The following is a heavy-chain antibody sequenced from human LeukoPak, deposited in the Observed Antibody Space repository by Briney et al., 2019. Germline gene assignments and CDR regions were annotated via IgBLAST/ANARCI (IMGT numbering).Heavy chain of an antibody. V-gene: IGHV3-23*01. Sequence: VQPGGSLRLSCAASGLTFSSYAMSWVRQAPGKGLEWVSAISGSGGSTYYADSVKGRFTISRDNSKNTLYLQMNSLRAEDTAVYYCARDWSGSRSDYYPLGYWGQGTLVTVSS. CDR2: ISGSGGST. CDR3: ARDWSGSRSDYYPLGY. J-gene: IGHJ4*02. CDR1: GLTFSSYA. D-gene: IGHD3-3*01.